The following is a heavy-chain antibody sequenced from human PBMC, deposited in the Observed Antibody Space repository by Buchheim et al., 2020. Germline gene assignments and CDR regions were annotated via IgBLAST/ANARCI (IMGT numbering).Heavy chain of an antibody. CDR2: INHRVST. CDR1: GGSFSGYY. D-gene: IGHD5-18*01. V-gene: IGHV4-34*01. J-gene: IGHJ5*02. CDR3: ARGGTMRVLVDTAMFRWGPTPFLTP. Sequence: QVQLQQWGAGLLKPSETLSLTCAVYGGSFSGYYWSWIRQPQGQGLEWIGEINHRVSTTYNPSLTSRVTISVDTSKNQFSWKLSSVTAADTAVYYCARGGTMRVLVDTAMFRWGPTPFLTPWGQGTL.